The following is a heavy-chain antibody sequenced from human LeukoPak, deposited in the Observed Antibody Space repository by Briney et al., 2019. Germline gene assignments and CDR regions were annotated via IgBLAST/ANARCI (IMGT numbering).Heavy chain of an antibody. J-gene: IGHJ1*01. D-gene: IGHD1-26*01. CDR1: GYTFTSYG. V-gene: IGHV1-18*01. Sequence: ASVKVSCKASGYTFTSYGISWVRQAPGQGLEWMGWISAYNGNTNYAQKLQGRVTMTTDTSTSTAYMELRSLRSDDTAVYYCARVSGSYWVEYFQHWGQGTLVTVSS. CDR3: ARVSGSYWVEYFQH. CDR2: ISAYNGNT.